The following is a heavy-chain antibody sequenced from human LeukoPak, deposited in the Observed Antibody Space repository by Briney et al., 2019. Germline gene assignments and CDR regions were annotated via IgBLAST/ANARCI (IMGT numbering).Heavy chain of an antibody. D-gene: IGHD3-16*01. J-gene: IGHJ4*02. V-gene: IGHV3-30*18. CDR3: AKGGVSNAYHPVDY. CDR1: GFIFSSYG. CDR2: ISSDESEE. Sequence: PGGSLRLSCAASGFIFSSYGMHWVRQAPGKGLEWVAGISSDESEEFYVGSVKGRFITSRDSSKSMLYLQMNSLRIEDTAVYYCAKGGVSNAYHPVDYWGQGTLVTVSP.